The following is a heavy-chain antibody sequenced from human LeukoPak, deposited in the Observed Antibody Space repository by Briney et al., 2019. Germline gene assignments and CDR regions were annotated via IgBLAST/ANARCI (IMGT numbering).Heavy chain of an antibody. CDR1: GGSFSGYY. CDR2: INHSGST. Sequence: SETLSLTCAVYGGSFSGYYWSWIRQPPGKGLEWIGEINHSGSTNYNPSLKSRVTISVDTSKNQFSLKLSSVTAADTAVYYCARGCGVRGRGSYYGSGSRYNWFDPWRQGTLVTVSS. J-gene: IGHJ5*02. CDR3: ARGCGVRGRGSYYGSGSRYNWFDP. V-gene: IGHV4-34*01. D-gene: IGHD3-10*01.